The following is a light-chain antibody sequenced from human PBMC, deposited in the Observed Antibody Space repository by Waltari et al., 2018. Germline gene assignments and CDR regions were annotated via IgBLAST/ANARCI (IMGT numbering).Light chain of an antibody. CDR1: QSLLYSSSNENY. CDR2: WAS. CDR3: QQYYTTPLT. J-gene: IGKJ4*01. Sequence: DIVMTQSPDSLTVSLGDRAPINCKCGQSLLYSSSNENYLAWYQHKPVQPPKLLIYWASTRKTGVPDRFSGSGSGTDFILTISSLQAEDVAVYYCQQYYTTPLTFGGGTKVVI. V-gene: IGKV4-1*01.